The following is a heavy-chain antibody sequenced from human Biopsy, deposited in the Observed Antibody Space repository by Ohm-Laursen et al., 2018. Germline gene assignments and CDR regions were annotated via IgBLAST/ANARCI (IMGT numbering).Heavy chain of an antibody. CDR2: ISYSGTT. CDR1: GGSIGGGEYY. V-gene: IGHV4-31*01. D-gene: IGHD3-22*01. Sequence: TLSLTCTVSGGSIGGGEYYWNWIRQHPGKGLEWIGLISYSGTTFYNPSLVSLLTISIDTSKNHFSLNLRSVTAADTAVYYCARGVPHYDGSGFPLAGYWYFDLWGRGTLVTVSS. J-gene: IGHJ2*01. CDR3: ARGVPHYDGSGFPLAGYWYFDL.